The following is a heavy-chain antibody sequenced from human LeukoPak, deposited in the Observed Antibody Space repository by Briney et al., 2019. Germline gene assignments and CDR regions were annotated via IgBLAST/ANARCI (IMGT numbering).Heavy chain of an antibody. CDR1: GYTFTSYY. Sequence: KVSCKASGYTFTSYYMHWVRQAPGQGLEWMGIINPSGGSTSYAQKFQGRVTMTRDTSTSTVYMELSSLRSEDTAVYYCARAPLDYDILAGYLDYWGQGTLVTVSS. CDR3: ARAPLDYDILAGYLDY. CDR2: INPSGGST. J-gene: IGHJ4*02. D-gene: IGHD3-9*01. V-gene: IGHV1-46*01.